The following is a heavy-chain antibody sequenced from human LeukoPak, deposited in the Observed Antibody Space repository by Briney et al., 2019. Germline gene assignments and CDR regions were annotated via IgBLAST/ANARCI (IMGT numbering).Heavy chain of an antibody. CDR1: GGSISSYY. Sequence: PSETLSLTCTVSGGSISSYYWSWIRQPPGKGLEWIGYIYYSGSTNYNPSLKSRVTISVDTSKNQFSLKLSSVTAADTAVYYCARAVAALGWYFGLWGRGTLVTVSS. D-gene: IGHD6-6*01. V-gene: IGHV4-59*01. CDR3: ARAVAALGWYFGL. J-gene: IGHJ2*01. CDR2: IYYSGST.